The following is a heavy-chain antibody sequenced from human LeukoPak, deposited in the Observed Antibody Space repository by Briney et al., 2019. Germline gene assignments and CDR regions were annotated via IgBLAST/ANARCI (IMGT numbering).Heavy chain of an antibody. J-gene: IGHJ4*02. CDR3: ARDVDGDFDY. CDR2: IKQDGSEK. V-gene: IGHV3-7*03. D-gene: IGHD4-17*01. Sequence: GGSLRLSCAASGFTFSRYWMSWVRQAPGKGLEWVANIKQDGSEKQYVDSVKGRFTISRDNAKNSLYLQMNSLRAEDTAMYYCARDVDGDFDYWGQGTLVTVSS. CDR1: GFTFSRYW.